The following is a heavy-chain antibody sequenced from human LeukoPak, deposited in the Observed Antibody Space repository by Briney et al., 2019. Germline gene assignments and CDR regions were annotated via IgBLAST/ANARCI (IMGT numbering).Heavy chain of an antibody. CDR2: INPSGGST. J-gene: IGHJ4*02. CDR1: GYTFTSYY. Sequence: GASVKVSCKASGYTFTSYYMHWVRQAPGPGLEWMGIINPSGGSTSYAQKFQGRVTMTRDTSTSTLYMELSRPRSEDTRVYYCARELVSQLGERPGYWGQGTLVTVSS. CDR3: ARELVSQLGERPGY. D-gene: IGHD3-10*01. V-gene: IGHV1-46*01.